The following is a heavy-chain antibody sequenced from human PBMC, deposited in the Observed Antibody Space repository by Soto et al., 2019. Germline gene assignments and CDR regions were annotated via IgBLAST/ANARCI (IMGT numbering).Heavy chain of an antibody. J-gene: IGHJ5*01. V-gene: IGHV3-23*01. CDR3: ARDPSEGRVGNWFES. D-gene: IGHD2-2*01. CDR1: GFTFSSYA. CDR2: ISGSGGST. Sequence: GGSLRLSCAASGFTFSSYAMSWVRQAPGKGLEWVSAISGSGGSTYYADSVKGRFTISRDNSKNTLYLQMNSLTAEDTAVYYCARDPSEGRVGNWFESWGQGTLVTVSS.